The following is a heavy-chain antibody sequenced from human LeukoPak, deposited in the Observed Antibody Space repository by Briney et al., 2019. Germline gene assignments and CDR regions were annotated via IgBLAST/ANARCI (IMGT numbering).Heavy chain of an antibody. CDR1: GGTFSSNA. D-gene: IGHD3-10*01. Sequence: GASVKVSCRTSGGTFSSNAISWVRQAPGRGLEWMGGIIPILGTANYAQNFQGRLTITADESTSTAYMGLSSLRSEDTAMYYCATGGITMPTDYWGQGTLVTVSS. J-gene: IGHJ4*02. CDR2: IIPILGTA. CDR3: ATGGITMPTDY. V-gene: IGHV1-69*13.